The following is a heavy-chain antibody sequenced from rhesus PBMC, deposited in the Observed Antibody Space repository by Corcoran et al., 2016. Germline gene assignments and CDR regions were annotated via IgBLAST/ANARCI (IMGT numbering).Heavy chain of an antibody. Sequence: QVQLQESGPGVVKPSETLSLTCAVSGGSISGYYLWSWIRQPPGKGLKWIGSIYGGSVSTSYDPSLKNRGTISKDTAKNQFSLKLSSVTAADTAVYYCARAPYSGRLDYWGQGVLVTVSS. CDR1: GGSISGYYL. V-gene: IGHV4-143*01. D-gene: IGHD6-25*01. J-gene: IGHJ4*01. CDR2: IYGGSVST. CDR3: ARAPYSGRLDY.